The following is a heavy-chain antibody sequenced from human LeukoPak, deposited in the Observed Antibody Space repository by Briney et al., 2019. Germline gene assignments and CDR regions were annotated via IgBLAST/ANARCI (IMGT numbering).Heavy chain of an antibody. Sequence: ASVKVSCKASGYTFTNYHIHWVRQAPGQGLEWMGIINPTGDSTSYAQKFQARVTMTRDTSTNTVYMELSSLRSEDTAVYYCARHPSPQLHHFDYWGQGTLVTLSS. D-gene: IGHD2-2*01. CDR3: ARHPSPQLHHFDY. J-gene: IGHJ4*02. CDR1: GYTFTNYH. V-gene: IGHV1-46*01. CDR2: INPTGDST.